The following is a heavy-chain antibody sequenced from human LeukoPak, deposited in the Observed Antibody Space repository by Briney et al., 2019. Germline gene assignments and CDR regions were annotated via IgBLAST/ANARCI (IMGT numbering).Heavy chain of an antibody. V-gene: IGHV3-74*01. Sequence: GGSLRLSCAASGFTFSSYWMHWVRQAPGKGLVWVSRINSDGSGTGYADSVKGRFTISRDNAKNTLNLQMNSLRAEDTAVYYCKKEYSGSSDYWGRGPLVTVSS. CDR3: KKEYSGSSDY. D-gene: IGHD1-26*01. J-gene: IGHJ4*02. CDR1: GFTFSSYW. CDR2: INSDGSGT.